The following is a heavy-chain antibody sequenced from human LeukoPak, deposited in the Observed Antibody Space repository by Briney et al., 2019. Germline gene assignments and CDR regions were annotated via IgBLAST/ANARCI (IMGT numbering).Heavy chain of an antibody. Sequence: GGSLRLSCAASGFTFSSYAMSWVRQAPGKGLEWVSAISGSGGSTYYADSVKGRFTISRDNSKNTLYLQMNSLRAEDAAVHYCARVPGYYYGMDVWGQGTTVTVSS. D-gene: IGHD3-10*01. CDR3: ARVPGYYYGMDV. CDR2: ISGSGGST. CDR1: GFTFSSYA. J-gene: IGHJ6*02. V-gene: IGHV3-23*01.